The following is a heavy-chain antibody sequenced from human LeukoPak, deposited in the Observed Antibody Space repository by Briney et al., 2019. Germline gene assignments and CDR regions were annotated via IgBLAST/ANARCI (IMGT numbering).Heavy chain of an antibody. CDR2: INHSGST. Sequence: SETLSLTCAVYGGSFSGYYWSWIRQPPGKGLEWIGEINHSGSTNYNPSLKSRVTISVDTSKNQFSLKLSSVTAADTAVYYGARNYDYVWGSYRQHYYGMDVWGKGTTVTVSS. CDR1: GGSFSGYY. CDR3: ARNYDYVWGSYRQHYYGMDV. D-gene: IGHD3-16*02. V-gene: IGHV4-34*01. J-gene: IGHJ6*04.